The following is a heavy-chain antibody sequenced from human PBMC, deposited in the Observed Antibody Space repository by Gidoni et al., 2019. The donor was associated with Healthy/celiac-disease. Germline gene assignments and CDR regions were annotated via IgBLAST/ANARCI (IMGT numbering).Heavy chain of an antibody. CDR3: ARAGGAWYSYGYGNIDY. V-gene: IGHV4-59*01. Sequence: QVQLQESGPGLAKPSETLSLTCTVPGGSISSYYWSWIRQPPGKGLEWIGYIYYSGSTNYNPSLKSRVTISVDTSKNQFSLKLSSVTAADTAVYYCARAGGAWYSYGYGNIDYWGQGTLVTVSS. CDR2: IYYSGST. CDR1: GGSISSYY. J-gene: IGHJ4*02. D-gene: IGHD5-18*01.